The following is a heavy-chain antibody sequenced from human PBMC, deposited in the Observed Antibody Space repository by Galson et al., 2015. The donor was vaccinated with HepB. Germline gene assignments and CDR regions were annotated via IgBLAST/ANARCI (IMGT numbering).Heavy chain of an antibody. CDR1: GYTFTSYG. V-gene: IGHV1-18*04. CDR3: ARIYDYVWGSYRYTYYFDY. D-gene: IGHD3-16*02. Sequence: SVKVSCKASGYTFTSYGISWVRQAPGQGLEWMGWISAYNGNTNYAQKLQGRVTMTTDTSTSTAYMELRSLRSDDTAVYYCARIYDYVWGSYRYTYYFDYWGQGTLVTVSS. CDR2: ISAYNGNT. J-gene: IGHJ4*02.